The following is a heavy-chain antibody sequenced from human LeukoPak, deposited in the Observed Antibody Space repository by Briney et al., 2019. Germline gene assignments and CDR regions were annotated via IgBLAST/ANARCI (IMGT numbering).Heavy chain of an antibody. D-gene: IGHD3-9*01. CDR2: IYPGDSDA. CDR3: ARQPYYDILTANGAFDI. V-gene: IGHV5-51*01. CDR1: GYSFTSYW. Sequence: GESLKISCKGFGYSFTSYWIGWVRQMPGKGLEWMGIIYPGDSDARYSPSFQGQVTISADKSISTAYLQWSSLKASDTAMYYCARQPYYDILTANGAFDIWGQGTMVTVSS. J-gene: IGHJ3*02.